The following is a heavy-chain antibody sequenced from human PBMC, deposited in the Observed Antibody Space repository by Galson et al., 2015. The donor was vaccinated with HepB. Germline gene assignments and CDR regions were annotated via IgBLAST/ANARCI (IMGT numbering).Heavy chain of an antibody. Sequence: SLRLSCAASGFTFSSYGMPWVRQAPGKGLEWVAVIWNDGSNKDYADSVKGRFTISRDNSKNTLYLQMNSLRVEDTAVYYCPRDHCSSTSCYPENYYYMDVWGQGTTVTVSS. CDR1: GFTFSSYG. D-gene: IGHD2-2*01. CDR2: IWNDGSNK. CDR3: PRDHCSSTSCYPENYYYMDV. V-gene: IGHV3-33*01. J-gene: IGHJ6*02.